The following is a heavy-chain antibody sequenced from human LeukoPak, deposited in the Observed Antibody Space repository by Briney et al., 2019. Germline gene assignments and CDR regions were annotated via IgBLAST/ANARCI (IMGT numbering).Heavy chain of an antibody. CDR1: GVTFSSVG. J-gene: IGHJ5*02. D-gene: IGHD3-10*01. CDR2: IRYGGSDK. CDR3: ARATLGRSGTPNSFDP. Sequence: PGGSLRLSCAASGVTFSSVGMQWGRQAPGKGGEGGTFIRYGGSDKDYTDSVKGRFTISRDNSKNTLYLQMNSLRAEDTAVYYCARATLGRSGTPNSFDPWGQGTLVTVSS. V-gene: IGHV3-30*02.